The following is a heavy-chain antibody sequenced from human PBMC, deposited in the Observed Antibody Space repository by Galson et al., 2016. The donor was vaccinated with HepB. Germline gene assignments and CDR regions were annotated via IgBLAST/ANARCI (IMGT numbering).Heavy chain of an antibody. Sequence: SLRLSCAASGFTFSNYDIHWVRQAPGKGLEWVAFISYDGRNKNYADSVKGRLTISRDNSKTTLYLQMNSLRTEDTAVYYCASEAVGAAQLGSWGQGTLVTVSS. CDR1: GFTFSNYD. V-gene: IGHV3-30*04. J-gene: IGHJ4*02. CDR3: ASEAVGAAQLGS. CDR2: ISYDGRNK. D-gene: IGHD1-26*01.